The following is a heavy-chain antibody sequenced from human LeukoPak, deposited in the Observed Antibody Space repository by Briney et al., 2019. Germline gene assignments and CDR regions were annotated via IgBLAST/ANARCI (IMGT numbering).Heavy chain of an antibody. Sequence: PGGSLSLSCAASGFTVSSNYMSWVLQPPRKGLEWVSVIYSSGSAYYADAVKGRVTISRDNSKNTLYLQMNSLRAEDTAVYYCARGPYSSGWYGLDYWGQGTLVTVSS. D-gene: IGHD6-19*01. V-gene: IGHV3-53*01. CDR3: ARGPYSSGWYGLDY. CDR2: IYSSGSA. J-gene: IGHJ4*02. CDR1: GFTVSSNY.